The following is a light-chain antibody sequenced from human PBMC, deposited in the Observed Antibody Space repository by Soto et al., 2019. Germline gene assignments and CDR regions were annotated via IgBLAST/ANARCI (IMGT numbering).Light chain of an antibody. CDR1: SGYSNYK. CDR3: GADHGSGSNFVYVV. V-gene: IGLV9-49*01. Sequence: QAVVTQSPSASASLGAPVTLTCTLSSGYSNYKVDWYQQRPGKGPRFVMRVGTGGIVGSKGDGIPDRFSVLGSGLNRYLTIKNIQEEDESDYHCGADHGSGSNFVYVVFGGGTKLTVL. CDR2: VGTGGIVG. J-gene: IGLJ2*01.